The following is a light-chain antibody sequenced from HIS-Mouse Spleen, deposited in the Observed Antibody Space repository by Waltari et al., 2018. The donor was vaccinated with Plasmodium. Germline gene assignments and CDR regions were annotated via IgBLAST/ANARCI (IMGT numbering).Light chain of an antibody. V-gene: IGLV3-10*01. CDR1: ALPKKY. CDR3: YSTDSSGNHRV. Sequence: SYELTQPPSVSVSPGQTARITCSGDALPKKYAYWYQQKSGQAPVLVIYEDSKRPSGIPERVSVSRSGTMATLTIRGAQVEDEADYYCYSTDSSGNHRVFGGGTKLTGL. CDR2: EDS. J-gene: IGLJ3*02.